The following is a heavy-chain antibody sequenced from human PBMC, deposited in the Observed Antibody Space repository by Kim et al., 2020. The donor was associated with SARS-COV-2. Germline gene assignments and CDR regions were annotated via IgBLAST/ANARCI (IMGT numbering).Heavy chain of an antibody. V-gene: IGHV3-23*01. J-gene: IGHJ4*02. D-gene: IGHD6-13*01. CDR3: ARRGAAASYYFDY. Sequence: SADSVKGRFTISRDNSKNTLYLQMNSLRAEDTAVYYCARRGAAASYYFDYWGQGTLVTVSS.